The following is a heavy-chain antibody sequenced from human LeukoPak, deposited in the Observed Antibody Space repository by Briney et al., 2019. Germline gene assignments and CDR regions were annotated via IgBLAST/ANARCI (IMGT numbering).Heavy chain of an antibody. J-gene: IGHJ4*02. D-gene: IGHD3-22*01. Sequence: PGGSLRLSCAASGFTFSSYAMSWVRQAPGKGLEWVSAISGSGGSTSYADSVKGRFTISRDNAKNSLYLQMNSLRAEDTALYHCARDRSRKSRYYYDSSGYSDYWGQGTLVTVSS. V-gene: IGHV3-23*01. CDR1: GFTFSSYA. CDR3: ARDRSRKSRYYYDSSGYSDY. CDR2: ISGSGGST.